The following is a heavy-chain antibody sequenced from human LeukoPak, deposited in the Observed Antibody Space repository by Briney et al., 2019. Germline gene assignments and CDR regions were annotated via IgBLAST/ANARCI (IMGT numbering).Heavy chain of an antibody. Sequence: ASVKVSCKASGYTFTSYYMHWVRQAPGQGLEWMGIINPSGGSTSYAQKFQGRVTMARDTSTSTVYMELSSLRSEDTAVYYCARARTFNNQDYWGQGTLVTVSS. J-gene: IGHJ4*02. CDR2: INPSGGST. CDR3: ARARTFNNQDY. CDR1: GYTFTSYY. V-gene: IGHV1-46*01. D-gene: IGHD1/OR15-1a*01.